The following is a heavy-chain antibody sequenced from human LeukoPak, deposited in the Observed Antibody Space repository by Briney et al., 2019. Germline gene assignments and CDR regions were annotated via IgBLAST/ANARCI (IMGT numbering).Heavy chain of an antibody. CDR3: ASTTVYYYYGMDV. D-gene: IGHD4-4*01. Sequence: PGGSLRLSCAASGFTVSSNYMSWVRQAPGKGLEWVSVIYSGGSTYYADSVKGRFTISRDNSKNTLYLQMNSLRAEDTAVYYCASTTVYYYYGMDVWGQGTTVTVSS. CDR1: GFTVSSNY. CDR2: IYSGGST. J-gene: IGHJ6*02. V-gene: IGHV3-53*01.